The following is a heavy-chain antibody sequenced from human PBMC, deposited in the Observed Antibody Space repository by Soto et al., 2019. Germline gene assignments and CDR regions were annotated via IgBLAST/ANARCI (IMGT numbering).Heavy chain of an antibody. Sequence: QVQLVQSGAEVKKPGSSVKASCKASGGTFNNYGMGWVRQAPGQGLEWMGGIIPMIGRTNYAQKFQGRLTLTADASRSTAYMELRSLRSDDTAVYYCASWDYDVLTGYSYDDWGQGTLVTVSS. V-gene: IGHV1-69*01. J-gene: IGHJ4*02. D-gene: IGHD3-9*01. CDR3: ASWDYDVLTGYSYDD. CDR1: GGTFNNYG. CDR2: IIPMIGRT.